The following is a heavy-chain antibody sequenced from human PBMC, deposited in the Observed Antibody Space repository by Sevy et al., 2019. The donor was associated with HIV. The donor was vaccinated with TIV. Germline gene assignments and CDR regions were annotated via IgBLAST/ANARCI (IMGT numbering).Heavy chain of an antibody. D-gene: IGHD2-2*01. Sequence: ASVKVSCKASGYTFTSYGISWVRQAPGQGLEWMGWISAYNGNTNYAQKLQGRVTMTTDTSTSTAYMELRSLRSDDTAVYYCAGDCSSTSCQQGEGFDPWGQGTLVTVSS. CDR3: AGDCSSTSCQQGEGFDP. CDR2: ISAYNGNT. J-gene: IGHJ5*02. CDR1: GYTFTSYG. V-gene: IGHV1-18*01.